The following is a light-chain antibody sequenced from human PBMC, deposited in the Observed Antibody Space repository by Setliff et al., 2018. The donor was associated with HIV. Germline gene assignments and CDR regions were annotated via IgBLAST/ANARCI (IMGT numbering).Light chain of an antibody. CDR1: SSDFGGYNY. CDR3: CSYTSSLPYV. Sequence: QSALAQPASVSGSPGQSITISCTGASSDFGGYNYVSWYQQHPGKAPQLIIYDVSQRPSGVSSRFSGSKSGNTASLTISGLQAEDQADYYCCSYTSSLPYVFGTGTKVTVL. J-gene: IGLJ1*01. V-gene: IGLV2-14*03. CDR2: DVS.